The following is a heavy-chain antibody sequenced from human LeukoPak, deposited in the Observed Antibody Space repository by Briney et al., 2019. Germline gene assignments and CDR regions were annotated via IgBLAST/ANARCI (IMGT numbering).Heavy chain of an antibody. V-gene: IGHV3-21*04. CDR3: AKVGSSWYYYYYGMDV. D-gene: IGHD6-13*01. CDR2: ISSSSSYI. Sequence: GGSLRLSCAASGFTFSSYSMNWVRQAPGKGLEWVSSISSSSSYIYYADSVKGRFTISRDNSKNTLYLQMNSLRAEDTAVYYCAKVGSSWYYYYYGMDVWGQGTTVTVSS. CDR1: GFTFSSYS. J-gene: IGHJ6*02.